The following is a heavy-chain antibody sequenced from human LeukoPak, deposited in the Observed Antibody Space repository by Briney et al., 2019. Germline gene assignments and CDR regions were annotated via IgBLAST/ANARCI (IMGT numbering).Heavy chain of an antibody. Sequence: WGSLSLSCAASGFTFSGNCMHWVRQAPGKGLVWVSRLDSDASITNYADSVKGRFTISSDNAKNTLYLQIDSLTPEDTAVYYCARVPGYSGYVYGMDVWGQGTTVTVSS. V-gene: IGHV3-74*01. CDR3: ARVPGYSGYVYGMDV. CDR2: LDSDASIT. D-gene: IGHD5-12*01. J-gene: IGHJ6*01. CDR1: GFTFSGNC.